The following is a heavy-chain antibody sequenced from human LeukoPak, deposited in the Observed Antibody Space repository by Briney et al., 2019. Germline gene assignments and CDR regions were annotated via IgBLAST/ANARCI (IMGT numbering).Heavy chain of an antibody. CDR1: GFTFGSYA. J-gene: IGHJ4*02. CDR2: LSYDGSDK. Sequence: GRSLRLSCAASGFTFGSYAMHWVRQAPGKGLEWVAVLSYDGSDKYYADSVKGRFTISRDNSKNTLYLQMNSLRAEDTAVYYCARGGADFWSGFGYWGQGTLVTVSS. V-gene: IGHV3-30*04. CDR3: ARGGADFWSGFGY. D-gene: IGHD3-3*01.